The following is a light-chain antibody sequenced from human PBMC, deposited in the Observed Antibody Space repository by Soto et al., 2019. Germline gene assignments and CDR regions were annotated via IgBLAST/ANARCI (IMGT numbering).Light chain of an antibody. CDR1: SSDVGSYNL. CDR2: EVI. V-gene: IGLV2-23*02. Sequence: QSALTQPASVSGSPGQSITISCTGTSSDVGSYNLVSWYQQHPGKAPKLMIYEVIKRPSGVSNRFSGSKSGNTASLTISGLQAEDEADYYCCSYAGLFGGGTQLTVL. J-gene: IGLJ2*01. CDR3: CSYAGL.